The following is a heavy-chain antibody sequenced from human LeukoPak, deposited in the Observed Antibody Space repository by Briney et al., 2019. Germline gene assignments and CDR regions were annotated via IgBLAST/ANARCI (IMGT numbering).Heavy chain of an antibody. CDR3: ASNGDSGYYFDY. V-gene: IGHV3-48*03. CDR2: ISSSGSTI. CDR1: GFTFSSYE. Sequence: GSLRLSCAASGFTFSSYEMNWVRQAPGKGLEWVSYISSSGSTIYYADSVKGRFTISRDNAKNSLYPQMNSLRAEDTAVYYCASNGDSGYYFDYWGQGTLVTVSS. J-gene: IGHJ4*02. D-gene: IGHD4-17*01.